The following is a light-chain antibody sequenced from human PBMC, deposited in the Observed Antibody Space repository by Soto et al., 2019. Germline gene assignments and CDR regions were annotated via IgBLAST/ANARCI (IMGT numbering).Light chain of an antibody. V-gene: IGKV3-20*01. J-gene: IGKJ1*01. Sequence: ENVLTQSPGTLSLSPGERTTLSCRASQSVSGKSLAWYQQKHGQAPRLLIYGASSRATGIPDRFSGSGSGTDFTLTISRLEPEDFAVYYCNQYDNSRTFGQGTKVDIK. CDR2: GAS. CDR1: QSVSGKS. CDR3: NQYDNSRT.